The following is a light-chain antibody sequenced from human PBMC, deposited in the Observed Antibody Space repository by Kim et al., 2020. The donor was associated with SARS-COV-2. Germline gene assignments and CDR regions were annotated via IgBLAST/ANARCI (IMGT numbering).Light chain of an antibody. CDR3: ETLKV. Sequence: QPVLTQSSSATASLGSSVKLTCTLSSGHSSYIIAWHQQQPGKAPRYLMKVESSGTYNKESGVPDRFSGSSSGADRYLTISNLQSDDEADYYCETLKVFGGGTQLTVL. CDR2: VESSGTY. J-gene: IGLJ3*02. V-gene: IGLV4-60*03. CDR1: SGHSSYI.